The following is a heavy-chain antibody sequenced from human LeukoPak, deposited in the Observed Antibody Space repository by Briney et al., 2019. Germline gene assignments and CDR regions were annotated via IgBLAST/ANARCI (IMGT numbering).Heavy chain of an antibody. CDR2: IYPGDSDT. V-gene: IGHV5-51*01. CDR3: ARHGGSGWSDDYFDY. J-gene: IGHJ4*02. Sequence: GESLKISCQGSGYSFTSYWIGWVRQMPGKGLEWMWIIYPGDSDTRYSPPFQGQVTISADKSISTAYLQWSSLEAPDTAMYYCARHGGSGWSDDYFDYWGQGTLVTVSS. D-gene: IGHD6-19*01. CDR1: GYSFTSYW.